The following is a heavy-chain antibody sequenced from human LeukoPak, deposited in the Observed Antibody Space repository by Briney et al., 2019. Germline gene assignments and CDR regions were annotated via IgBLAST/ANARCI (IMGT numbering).Heavy chain of an antibody. CDR2: INSGGYT. CDR1: GFTVSDNY. V-gene: IGHV3-53*01. Sequence: GGSLRLSCAASGFTVSDNYLSWVRQAPGKGLQWVSFINSGGYTSYADSVKGRFTISRDNSKNTLYLQLNNLRADDTAVYYCAKDPGTYYYDSSGYYYDYWGQGTLVTVSS. J-gene: IGHJ4*02. CDR3: AKDPGTYYYDSSGYYYDY. D-gene: IGHD3-22*01.